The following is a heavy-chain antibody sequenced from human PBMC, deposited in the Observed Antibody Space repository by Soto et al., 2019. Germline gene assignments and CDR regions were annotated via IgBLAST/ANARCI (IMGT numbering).Heavy chain of an antibody. CDR1: GYSFNSYY. V-gene: IGHV1-46*02. CDR2: INPSGAST. Sequence: QVQLVQSGAEVKKPGASVKVACKASGYSFNSYYMHWVRQAPGQGPEWMGVINPSGASTSYAQKCQRKVTLTRDTSTSTVYMQLSSLRSEDTALYYCASDYNAYQRQHVFDIWGQGTLVTVSS. D-gene: IGHD3-10*01. CDR3: ASDYNAYQRQHVFDI. J-gene: IGHJ3*02.